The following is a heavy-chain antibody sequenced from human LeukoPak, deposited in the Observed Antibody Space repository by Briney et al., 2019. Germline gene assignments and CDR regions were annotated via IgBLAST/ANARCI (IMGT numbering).Heavy chain of an antibody. Sequence: GGSLRLSCAASGFSFTTYWMSWVRQAPGKGLEWVANIRQDGSDIYYVDSVKGRFTISRDNAKNSLYLQMNSLRAEDTAVYYCARALFPAPYPFDSWGQGTLVTVSS. CDR2: IRQDGSDI. J-gene: IGHJ4*02. V-gene: IGHV3-7*05. CDR3: ARALFPAPYPFDS. CDR1: GFSFTTYW.